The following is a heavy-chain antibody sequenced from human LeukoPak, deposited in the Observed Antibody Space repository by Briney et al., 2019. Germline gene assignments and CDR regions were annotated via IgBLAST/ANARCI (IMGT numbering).Heavy chain of an antibody. J-gene: IGHJ2*01. CDR2: ISYDGSNK. CDR3: ARDLGNWEKREWHFDL. CDR1: GFTFSSYG. D-gene: IGHD1-1*01. Sequence: GRSLRLSCAASGFTFSSYGMHWVRQAPGKGLEWVAVISYDGSNKYYADSVKGRFTISGDNAKNSLHLQMNSLRVEDTAVYYCARDLGNWEKREWHFDLWGRGTLVTVSS. V-gene: IGHV3-30*03.